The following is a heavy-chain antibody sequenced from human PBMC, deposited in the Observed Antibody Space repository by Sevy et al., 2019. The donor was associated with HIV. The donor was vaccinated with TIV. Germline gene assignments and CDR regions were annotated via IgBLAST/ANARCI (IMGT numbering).Heavy chain of an antibody. CDR3: ARHIEYSSSLLLPTSRFAP. Sequence: SETLSLTCTVSGGSISSSSYYWGWIRQPPGKGLEWIGSIYYSGSTYYNPSLKSRVTISVDTSRNQFSLKLSSVTAADTAVYYCARHIEYSSSLLLPTSRFAPWGQGTLVTVSS. CDR2: IYYSGST. J-gene: IGHJ5*02. CDR1: GGSISSSSYY. D-gene: IGHD6-6*01. V-gene: IGHV4-39*01.